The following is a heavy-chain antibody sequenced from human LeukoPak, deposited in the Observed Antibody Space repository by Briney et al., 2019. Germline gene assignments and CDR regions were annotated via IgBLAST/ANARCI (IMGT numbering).Heavy chain of an antibody. V-gene: IGHV3-53*01. Sequence: GGSLRLSCVSSGFTFGDYWMTWVRQAPGKGLEYISVTYSSGTTYYADSVRDRFTISRDNSRNTLYLQMNSLRPDDTAVYYCAREPTYRSSLDFWGQGTLVTVSS. J-gene: IGHJ4*02. CDR1: GFTFGDYW. CDR3: AREPTYRSSLDF. D-gene: IGHD6-6*01. CDR2: TYSSGTT.